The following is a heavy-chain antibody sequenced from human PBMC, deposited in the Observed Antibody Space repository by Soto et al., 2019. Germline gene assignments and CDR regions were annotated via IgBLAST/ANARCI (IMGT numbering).Heavy chain of an antibody. CDR3: APKRWFNGSGFSHLDY. Sequence: QITLRESGPTLVKPTQTLTLTCTFSGFSLNTRGVGVGWIRQPPGKALEWLALIYWDDDRRYSPSLKNRLTITGDTPINQVVLNMTNMLSEVTATCSRAPKRWFNGSGFSHLDYWGQGNLVTVPS. V-gene: IGHV2-5*02. J-gene: IGHJ4*02. CDR2: IYWDDDR. CDR1: GFSLNTRGVG. D-gene: IGHD3-22*01.